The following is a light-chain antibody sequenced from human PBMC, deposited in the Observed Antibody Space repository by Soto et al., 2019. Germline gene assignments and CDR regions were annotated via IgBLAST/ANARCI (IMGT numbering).Light chain of an antibody. V-gene: IGKV1-33*01. Sequence: DIQMTQSPSSLSASVGDRVTITCQASQDISNSLNWYQQKPGKAPKLLIYDASNLEIGVPSRFSGSGSGTHFAFTISSLQPEDIATYYCQQYDNVPITFGQGTRLGIK. CDR2: DAS. CDR3: QQYDNVPIT. CDR1: QDISNS. J-gene: IGKJ5*01.